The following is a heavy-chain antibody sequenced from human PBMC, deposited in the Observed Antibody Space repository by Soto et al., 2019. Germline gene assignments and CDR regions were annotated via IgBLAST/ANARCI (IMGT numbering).Heavy chain of an antibody. J-gene: IGHJ4*02. V-gene: IGHV3-15*07. D-gene: IGHD3-16*01. Sequence: EVQLVESGGGLVEPGGSLRLSCAASGFTFNGAWMNWVRQGPGKGLEWVGRVKSKVDGETIDYAAPVKGRFTISRDGSRNMLYLQMNSLSTEDTAMYYCSADLPDWGAYAFDYWGQGALVTVSS. CDR2: VKSKVDGETI. CDR1: GFTFNGAW. CDR3: SADLPDWGAYAFDY.